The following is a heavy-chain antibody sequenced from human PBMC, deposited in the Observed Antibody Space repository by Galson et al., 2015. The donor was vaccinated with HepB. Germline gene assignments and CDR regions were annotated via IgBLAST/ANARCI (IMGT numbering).Heavy chain of an antibody. D-gene: IGHD6-19*01. J-gene: IGHJ6*02. V-gene: IGHV3-30*02. CDR1: GFTFSSYA. CDR2: IRYDGSNK. Sequence: SLRLSCAASGFTFSSYAMHWVRQAPGKGLEWVAFIRYDGSNKYYADSVKGRFTISRDNSKNTLYLQMNSLRAEDTAVYYCAKDSSGWYDYYGMDVWGQGTTVTVSS. CDR3: AKDSSGWYDYYGMDV.